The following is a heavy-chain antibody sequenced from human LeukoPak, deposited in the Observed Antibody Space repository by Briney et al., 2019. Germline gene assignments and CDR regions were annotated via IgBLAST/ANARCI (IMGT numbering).Heavy chain of an antibody. D-gene: IGHD3-3*01. J-gene: IGHJ3*02. CDR2: INHSGST. CDR1: GGSFSGCY. V-gene: IGHV4-34*01. CDR3: ARGNSQYYDFWSGYHPFDI. Sequence: SETLSLTCAVYGGSFSGCYWSWIRQPPGKGLEWIGEINHSGSTNYNPSLKSRVTISVDTSKNQFSLKLSSVTAADTAVYHCARGNSQYYDFWSGYHPFDIWGQGTMVTVSS.